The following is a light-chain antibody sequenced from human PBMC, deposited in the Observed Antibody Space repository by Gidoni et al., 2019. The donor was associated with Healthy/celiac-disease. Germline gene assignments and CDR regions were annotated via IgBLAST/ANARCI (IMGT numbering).Light chain of an antibody. V-gene: IGKV4-1*01. CDR1: QSVLYSSNNKNY. CDR3: QQYYSTPLT. CDR2: WAS. J-gene: IGKJ4*01. Sequence: DIVITPSPLSLPVSLGERATINCKSSQSVLYSSNNKNYLAWYQQKPGQPPKLLIYWASTRESGGPDRFSGSGSGTDFTLTISSLQAEDVAVYYCQQYYSTPLTFGGGTKVEIK.